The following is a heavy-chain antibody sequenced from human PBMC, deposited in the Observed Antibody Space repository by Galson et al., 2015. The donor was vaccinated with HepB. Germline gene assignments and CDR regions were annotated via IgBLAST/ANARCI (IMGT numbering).Heavy chain of an antibody. CDR3: TRDGSGNRPRSYFDY. J-gene: IGHJ4*02. V-gene: IGHV3-33*01. Sequence: LRLSCAASGFTFSSFGMHWVRQAPGKGLEWVAGTWSDGSKKFYADSVQGRFTISRDTSKNRLYLQMNSLRAEDTAVYYCTRDGSGNRPRSYFDYWGQGILVTVSS. CDR1: GFTFSSFG. D-gene: IGHD5-18*01. CDR2: TWSDGSKK.